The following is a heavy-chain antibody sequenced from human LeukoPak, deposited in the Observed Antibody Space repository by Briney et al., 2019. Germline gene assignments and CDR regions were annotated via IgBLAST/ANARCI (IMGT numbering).Heavy chain of an antibody. D-gene: IGHD3-16*02. J-gene: IGHJ4*02. Sequence: SGGSLRLSCAASGIILSSYWMSWVRQAPGKGLEWVAFIRYDGSNKYYADSVKGRFTISRDNSKNTLYLQMNSLRAEDTAVYYCAKDPYDYVWGSYRHTADYWGQGTLVTVSS. CDR1: GIILSSYW. V-gene: IGHV3-30*02. CDR3: AKDPYDYVWGSYRHTADY. CDR2: IRYDGSNK.